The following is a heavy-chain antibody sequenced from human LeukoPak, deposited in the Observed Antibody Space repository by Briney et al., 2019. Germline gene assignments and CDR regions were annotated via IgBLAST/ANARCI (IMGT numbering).Heavy chain of an antibody. Sequence: RASVKVSCKASGGTFSSYAISWVRQAPRQGLEWMGGISPIFGTANYAQKFQGRVTITADESTSTAYMELSSLRSEDTAVYYCARDLQKMYSRRWFPHPNAFEIWGQGTMVTVSS. D-gene: IGHD6-13*01. CDR3: ARDLQKMYSRRWFPHPNAFEI. CDR2: ISPIFGTA. V-gene: IGHV1-69*13. J-gene: IGHJ3*02. CDR1: GGTFSSYA.